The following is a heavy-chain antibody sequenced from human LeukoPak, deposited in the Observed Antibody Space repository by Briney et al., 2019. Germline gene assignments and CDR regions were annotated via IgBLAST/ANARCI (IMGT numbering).Heavy chain of an antibody. V-gene: IGHV4-34*01. CDR2: INHSGST. CDR3: ARGPDDTVTTQIYFDY. D-gene: IGHD4-17*01. J-gene: IGHJ4*02. CDR1: GGSSSGYY. Sequence: SETLSLTCAVYGGSSSGYYWSWIRQPPGKGLEWIGEINHSGSTNYNPSLRSRVTISVDTSKNQFSLKLSSVTAADTAVYYCARGPDDTVTTQIYFDYWGQGTLVTVSS.